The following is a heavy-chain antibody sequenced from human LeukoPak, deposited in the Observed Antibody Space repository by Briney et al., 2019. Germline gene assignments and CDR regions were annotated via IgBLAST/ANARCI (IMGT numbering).Heavy chain of an antibody. CDR2: ISAGGDST. J-gene: IGHJ3*02. V-gene: IGHV3-23*01. CDR1: GFTFSNYA. Sequence: GGSLRLSCTASGFTFSNYAMSRVRQAPGEGVEWVSSISAGGDSTYYADSVKGRFTISRDNSKNTLHIQMNSLRAEDTAVYYCAKAQTGKMAFDIWGQRTMVTVSA. CDR3: AKAQTGKMAFDI.